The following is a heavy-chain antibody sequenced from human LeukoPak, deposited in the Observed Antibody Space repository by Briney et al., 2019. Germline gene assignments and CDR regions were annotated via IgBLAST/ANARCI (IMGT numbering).Heavy chain of an antibody. V-gene: IGHV4-39*01. CDR3: ARFYFDFDY. CDR1: GGSISSSSYY. CDR2: IYYSGIT. Sequence: SXTLSLTCTVSGGSISSSSYYWGWIRQPPGKGLGWIGSIYYSGITYYNPCRKSLFTISVDTSKNQFSLKLSSVTAADTAVYYCARFYFDFDYWGQGTLVTVSS. J-gene: IGHJ4*02. D-gene: IGHD3-9*01.